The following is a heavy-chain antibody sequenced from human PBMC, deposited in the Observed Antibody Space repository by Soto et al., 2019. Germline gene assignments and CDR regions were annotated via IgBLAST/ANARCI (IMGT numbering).Heavy chain of an antibody. CDR2: ISGSGGST. CDR1: GFTFSSYA. CDR3: AKGGVAVGAYDY. Sequence: EVQLLESGGGLVQPGGSLRLSCAASGFTFSSYAMSWVRQAPGKGLEWVSAISGSGGSTYYADSVKGRFTISRDNSKNTLYRQMNSLRAEDTAVYYCAKGGVAVGAYDYWGQGTLVTVSS. J-gene: IGHJ4*02. D-gene: IGHD1-26*01. V-gene: IGHV3-23*01.